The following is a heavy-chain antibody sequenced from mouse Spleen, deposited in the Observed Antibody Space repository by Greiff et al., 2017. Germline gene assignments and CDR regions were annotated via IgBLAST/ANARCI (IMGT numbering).Heavy chain of an antibody. CDR3: TRPYYYDGSYWYFDV. V-gene: IGHV1-5*01. Sequence: VQLQQSGTVLARPGASVKMSCKTSGYTFTSYWMHWVKQRPGQGLEWIGAIYPGNSDTSYNQKFKGKAKLTAVTSASTAYMELSSLTNEDSAVYYCTRPYYYDGSYWYFDVWGAGTTVTVSS. D-gene: IGHD1-1*01. J-gene: IGHJ1*01. CDR2: IYPGNSDT. CDR1: GYTFTSYW.